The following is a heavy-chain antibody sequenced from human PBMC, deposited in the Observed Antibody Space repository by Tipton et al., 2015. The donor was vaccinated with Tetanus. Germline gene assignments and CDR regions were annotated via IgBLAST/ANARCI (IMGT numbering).Heavy chain of an antibody. CDR3: ARRRTTTALSYYFDS. Sequence: QLVQSGAEVKKPGESLKISCKGSGYNFTIYWIGWVRQMPGKGLEWMGIIYPGDSNIRYSPSFQGQVTISADRSISTAYLQWSSLKASDPAMYYCARRRTTTALSYYFDSWGQGTLVTVSS. D-gene: IGHD4-17*01. CDR1: GYNFTIYW. CDR2: IYPGDSNI. V-gene: IGHV5-51*01. J-gene: IGHJ4*02.